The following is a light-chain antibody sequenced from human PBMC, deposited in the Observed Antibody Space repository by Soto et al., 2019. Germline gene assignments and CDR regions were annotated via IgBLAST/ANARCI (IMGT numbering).Light chain of an antibody. CDR3: QQYNGYSTWT. CDR2: DAT. CDR1: ENIDRW. J-gene: IGKJ1*01. Sequence: DIQMTQSPSTLSASVGDRVTITCRAIENIDRWLAWYQQKPGQAPKVLIWDATSLHRGVSSRFSGSGFGSEFTLTISGLQPDDSATYYCQQYNGYSTWTFGQGTTVDSK. V-gene: IGKV1-5*01.